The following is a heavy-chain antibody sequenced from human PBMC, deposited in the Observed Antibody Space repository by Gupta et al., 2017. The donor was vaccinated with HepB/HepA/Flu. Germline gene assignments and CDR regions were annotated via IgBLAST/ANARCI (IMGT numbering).Heavy chain of an antibody. Sequence: EVQLLESGGGLVQPGGSLRLSCAASGFHFSIYAMSWVRQAPGKGLEWVSAISGSGGSTYYVDSVKGRFTISRDNSKNTLYLQMNSLRAEDTALYYCAKVQGSTVTTPDYWGQGTLVTVSS. CDR2: ISGSGGST. J-gene: IGHJ4*02. V-gene: IGHV3-23*01. CDR1: GFHFSIYA. D-gene: IGHD4-17*01. CDR3: AKVQGSTVTTPDY.